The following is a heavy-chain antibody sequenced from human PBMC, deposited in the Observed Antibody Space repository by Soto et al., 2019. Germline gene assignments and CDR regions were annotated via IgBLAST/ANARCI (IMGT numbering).Heavy chain of an antibody. Sequence: TLSLTCTVSGGSVSSGSYYWSWIRQPPGKGLEWIGYIYYSGSTNYNPSLKSRVTISVDTSKNQFSLKLSSVTAADTAVYYCATHSIAAAGTGGWFDPWGQGTLVTVSS. V-gene: IGHV4-61*01. CDR3: ATHSIAAAGTGGWFDP. J-gene: IGHJ5*02. CDR1: GGSVSSGSYY. CDR2: IYYSGST. D-gene: IGHD6-13*01.